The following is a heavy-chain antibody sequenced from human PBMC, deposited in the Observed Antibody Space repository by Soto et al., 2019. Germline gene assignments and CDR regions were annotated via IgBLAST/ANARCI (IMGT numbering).Heavy chain of an antibody. V-gene: IGHV3-21*01. CDR2: ISSSSRYI. Sequence: EVQLVESGGGLVKPGGSLRLSCAASGFTFSSYSMNWVRQAPGKGLEWVSSISSSSRYIYYADSLKGRFTISRDNAKNSLSLQMNSLRPEDTAVYYWARNTGCSYGGFDYLGQGTLVTVSS. CDR3: ARNTGCSYGGFDY. J-gene: IGHJ4*02. CDR1: GFTFSSYS. D-gene: IGHD5-18*01.